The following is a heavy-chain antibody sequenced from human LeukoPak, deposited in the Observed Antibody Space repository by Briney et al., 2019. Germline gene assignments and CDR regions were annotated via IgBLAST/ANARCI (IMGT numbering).Heavy chain of an antibody. CDR3: AKLPVYYDSGSFIDY. Sequence: GGSLRLSCAASGFTFSDYYMSWIRQAPGKGLEWVSYISSSGSTIYYADSVKGRFTISRDNAKNSLYLQMNSLRAEDTAVYYCAKLPVYYDSGSFIDYWGQGTLVTVSS. J-gene: IGHJ4*02. CDR1: GFTFSDYY. CDR2: ISSSGSTI. V-gene: IGHV3-11*01. D-gene: IGHD3-10*01.